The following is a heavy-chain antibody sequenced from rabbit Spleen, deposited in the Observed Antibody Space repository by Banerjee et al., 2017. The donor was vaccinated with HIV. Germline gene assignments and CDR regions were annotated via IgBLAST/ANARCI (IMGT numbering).Heavy chain of an antibody. CDR2: IYTGSSGTT. J-gene: IGHJ6*01. CDR3: ARDLVTAIGWNFAL. Sequence: LEESGGGLVKPGGTLTLTCTVSGFSFSSNWICWVRQAPGKGLEWIACIYTGSSGTTYYASWAKGRFTISKTSSTTVTLQMTSLTAADTATYFCARDLVTAIGWNFALWGPGTLVTVS. V-gene: IGHV1S45*01. D-gene: IGHD7-1*01. CDR1: GFSFSSNW.